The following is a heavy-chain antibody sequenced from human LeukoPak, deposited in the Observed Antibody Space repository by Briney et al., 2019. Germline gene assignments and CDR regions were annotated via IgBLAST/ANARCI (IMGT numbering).Heavy chain of an antibody. CDR1: GGSISSYY. CDR2: IYYSGST. V-gene: IGHV4-59*01. D-gene: IGHD6-19*01. CDR3: ARDSSGWTGGFDY. Sequence: SETLSLTCTVSGGSISSYYLSWIRQPPGKGLEWIGYIYYSGSTNYNPSLKSRVTISVDTSNNQFSLKLSSVTAADTAVYYCARDSSGWTGGFDYWGQGTLVTVSS. J-gene: IGHJ4*02.